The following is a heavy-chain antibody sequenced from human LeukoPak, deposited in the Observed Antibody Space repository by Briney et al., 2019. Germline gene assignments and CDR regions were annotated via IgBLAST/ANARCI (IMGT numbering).Heavy chain of an antibody. J-gene: IGHJ6*02. Sequence: GSLRISFSSSGFTFRNYWLDRGRPAPGQGLEWVAGIFYDGSNKYYADSVKGRFTISRDNSKNTLYLQMNSLRAEDTAVYYCAIGYCSGGSCPNYYGMDVWGQGTTVTVSS. CDR1: GFTFRNYW. CDR2: IFYDGSNK. CDR3: AIGYCSGGSCPNYYGMDV. V-gene: IGHV3-30*03. D-gene: IGHD2-15*01.